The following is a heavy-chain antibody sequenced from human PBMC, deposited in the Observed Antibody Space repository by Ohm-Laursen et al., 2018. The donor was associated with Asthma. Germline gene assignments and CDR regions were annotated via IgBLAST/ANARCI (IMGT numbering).Heavy chain of an antibody. V-gene: IGHV4-31*03. Sequence: SETLSLTCTVSGGSISSGGYYWSWIRQHPGKGLEWIGYIYYSGSTYYNPSFKSRVTISVDTSKNQFSLKLSSVTAADTAVYYCARVSGIAAAGALDYYYGMDVWGQGTTVAVSS. CDR3: ARVSGIAAAGALDYYYGMDV. CDR1: GGSISSGGYY. J-gene: IGHJ6*02. CDR2: IYYSGST. D-gene: IGHD6-13*01.